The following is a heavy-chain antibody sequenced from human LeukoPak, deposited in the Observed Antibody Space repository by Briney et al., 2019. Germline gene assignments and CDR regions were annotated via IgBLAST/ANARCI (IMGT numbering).Heavy chain of an antibody. CDR3: ARDKSLTVTTHDAFDI. CDR1: GGTFSSYA. V-gene: IGHV1-69*13. J-gene: IGHJ3*02. CDR2: TIPIFGTA. D-gene: IGHD4-17*01. Sequence: SVKVSCKASGGTFSSYAISWVRQAPGQGLEWMGGTIPIFGTANYAQKFQGRVTITADESTSTAYMELSSLRSEDTAVYYCARDKSLTVTTHDAFDIWGQGTMVTVSS.